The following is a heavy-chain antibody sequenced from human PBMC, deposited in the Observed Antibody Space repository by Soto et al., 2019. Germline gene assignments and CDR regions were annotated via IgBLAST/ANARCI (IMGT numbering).Heavy chain of an antibody. D-gene: IGHD2-15*01. J-gene: IGHJ5*02. CDR3: ARDWNSPSCVRSSCPRGGWFAP. Sequence: QVQLVQSGPEVKKPGASVKVSCKASGYTLTDHGISWVRQAPGQGLEGMGWINPYNANTRYGEKVQGRVTMTTDTYGTVFMELTGLPADDTAVYYCARDWNSPSCVRSSCPRGGWFAPWGQGTLVPVSS. CDR2: INPYNANT. V-gene: IGHV1-18*04. CDR1: GYTLTDHG.